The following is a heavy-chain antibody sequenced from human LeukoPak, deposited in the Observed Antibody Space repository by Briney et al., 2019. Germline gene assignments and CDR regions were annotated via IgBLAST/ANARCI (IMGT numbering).Heavy chain of an antibody. D-gene: IGHD2-21*02. CDR2: VYYSGTT. CDR1: GGSISSGDYF. J-gene: IGHJ4*02. Sequence: SETLSLTCNVSGGSISSGDYFWSWIRQPPGKGLEWIGCVYYSGTTYYNPSLKSRVTMSVDTSKNQFSLKLSSVTAADTAVYYCARAPPPYMVTEWGQGTLVTVSS. CDR3: ARAPPPYMVTE. V-gene: IGHV4-30-4*01.